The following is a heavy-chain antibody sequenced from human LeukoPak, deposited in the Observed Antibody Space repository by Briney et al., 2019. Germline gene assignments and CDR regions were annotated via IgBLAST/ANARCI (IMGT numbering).Heavy chain of an antibody. CDR3: ARGGLVRTPADY. V-gene: IGHV3-23*01. D-gene: IGHD3/OR15-3a*01. Sequence: GGSLRLSCAASGFTFSSYAMSWVRQAPGKGLEWVSAISGSGGSTYYADSVKGRFTISRDNSKNTLYLQMNSLRADDTAVYFCARGGLVRTPADYWGQGTLVAVSS. J-gene: IGHJ4*02. CDR1: GFTFSSYA. CDR2: ISGSGGST.